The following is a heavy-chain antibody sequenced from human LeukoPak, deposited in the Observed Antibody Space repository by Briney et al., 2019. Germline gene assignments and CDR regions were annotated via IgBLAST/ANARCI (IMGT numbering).Heavy chain of an antibody. CDR3: ARAVDYSNYFDD. Sequence: SETLSLTCTVSGDSMTSGCYCWSWVLQHPGKGLDRFGFIYHSGTTFYTPSLESRATISVDTSQNQLSLKLTSVTAADTAVYYCARAVDYSNYFDDWGQGTLVTVSS. J-gene: IGHJ4*02. V-gene: IGHV4-31*03. CDR1: GDSMTSGCYC. CDR2: IYHSGTT. D-gene: IGHD4-11*01.